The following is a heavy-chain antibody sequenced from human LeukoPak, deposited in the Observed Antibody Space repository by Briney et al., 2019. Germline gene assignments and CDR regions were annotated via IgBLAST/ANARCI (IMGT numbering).Heavy chain of an antibody. CDR2: ISGSGGST. J-gene: IGHJ4*02. CDR3: AKPPPHDPRILDGDGYNFEDDEVYYFDY. D-gene: IGHD5-24*01. CDR1: GFTFSSYA. V-gene: IGHV3-23*01. Sequence: SGGSLRLSCAASGFTFSSYAMSWVRQAPGKGLEWVSAISGSGGSTYYADSVKGRFTISRDNSKNTLYLQMNSLRAEDTAVYYCAKPPPHDPRILDGDGYNFEDDEVYYFDYWGQGTLVTVSS.